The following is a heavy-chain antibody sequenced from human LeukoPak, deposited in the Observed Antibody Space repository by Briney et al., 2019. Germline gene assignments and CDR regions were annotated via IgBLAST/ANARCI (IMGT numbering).Heavy chain of an antibody. CDR2: IYTSGST. CDR1: GGSISSYY. D-gene: IGHD1-26*01. CDR3: ARVSYSYWYFDL. J-gene: IGHJ2*01. Sequence: SETLSLTCTVSGGSISSYYWSWIRQPAGKGLEGIGRIYTSGSTNYNPSLKSRVTMTVETSKNQYSLKQRSMPGADTAVYYCARVSYSYWYFDLWGRGTLVTVSS. V-gene: IGHV4-4*07.